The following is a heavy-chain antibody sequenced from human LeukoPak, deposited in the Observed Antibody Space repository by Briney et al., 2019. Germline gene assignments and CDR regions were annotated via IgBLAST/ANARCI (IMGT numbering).Heavy chain of an antibody. J-gene: IGHJ3*02. V-gene: IGHV4-59*01. CDR2: IYYSGST. Sequence: SETLSLTCTVSVGSISSYYWSWIRQPPWKGQEWIGYIYYSGSTSYNPSLRSRVTISIDISKNQFSLKLSSVTAADTAVYYCARDLRTVAANSHDAFDIWGQGTMVTVSS. CDR3: ARDLRTVAANSHDAFDI. CDR1: VGSISSYY. D-gene: IGHD6-19*01.